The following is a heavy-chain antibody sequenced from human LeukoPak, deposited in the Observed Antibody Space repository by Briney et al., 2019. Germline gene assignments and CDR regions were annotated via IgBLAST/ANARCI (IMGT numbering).Heavy chain of an antibody. V-gene: IGHV4-4*02. D-gene: IGHD3-16*01. Sequence: PSGTLSLTCAVSGGSISSSNWWSWVRQPPGKGLEWIGEIYHSGSTNYNPSLKSRVTISVDKSKNQFALKLSAVTAADTAVYYCARVRAIMLNNWFDPWGQGTLVTVSS. CDR3: ARVRAIMLNNWFDP. CDR1: GGSISSSNW. CDR2: IYHSGST. J-gene: IGHJ5*02.